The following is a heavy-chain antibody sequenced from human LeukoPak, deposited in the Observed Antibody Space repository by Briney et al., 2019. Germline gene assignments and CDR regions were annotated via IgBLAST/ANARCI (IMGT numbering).Heavy chain of an antibody. CDR1: GFTFRSYS. Sequence: GGSLMLSCAASGFTFRSYSLNWIRQAPGKGLEWVASISGSNGYFYCADSVKGRFTISRDNARNSLFLQMNSLTAEDTAVYYCAREIIAATLDGWGQGTLVIVSS. V-gene: IGHV3-21*01. J-gene: IGHJ4*02. CDR3: AREIIAATLDG. D-gene: IGHD1-26*01. CDR2: ISGSNGYF.